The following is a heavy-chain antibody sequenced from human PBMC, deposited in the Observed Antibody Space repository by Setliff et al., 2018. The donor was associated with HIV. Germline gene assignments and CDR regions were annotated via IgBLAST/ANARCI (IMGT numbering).Heavy chain of an antibody. V-gene: IGHV4-39*01. D-gene: IGHD5-18*01. CDR3: ARTRGYTYGYIDY. Sequence: SETLSLTCTVSGGSISSSSYYWGWIRQPPGKGLEWIGSIYYSGSTYYNPSLKSRVTISVDTSKNQFSLKLSSVTAADTAVYYCARTRGYTYGYIDYWGQGTMVTVS. J-gene: IGHJ4*03. CDR2: IYYSGST. CDR1: GGSISSSSYY.